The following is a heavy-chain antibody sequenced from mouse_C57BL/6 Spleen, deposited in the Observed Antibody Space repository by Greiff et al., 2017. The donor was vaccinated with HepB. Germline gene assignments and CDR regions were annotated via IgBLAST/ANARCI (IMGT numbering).Heavy chain of an antibody. V-gene: IGHV1-69*01. CDR1: GYTFTSYW. J-gene: IGHJ4*01. D-gene: IGHD3-2*02. CDR3: ARYSSHYAMDY. CDR2: IDPSDSYT. Sequence: QVQLQQPGAELVMPGASVKLSCKASGYTFTSYWMHWVKQRPGQGLEWIGEIDPSDSYTNYNQKFKGKSTLTVDKSSSTAYMQLSSLTSEDSAVYYCARYSSHYAMDYWGQGTSVTVSS.